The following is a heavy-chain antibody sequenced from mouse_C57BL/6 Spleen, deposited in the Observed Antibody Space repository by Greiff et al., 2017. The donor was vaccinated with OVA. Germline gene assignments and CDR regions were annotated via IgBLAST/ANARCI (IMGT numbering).Heavy chain of an antibody. Sequence: EVKVVESGGGLVQPGGSLSLSCAASGFTFTDYYMSWVRQPPGKALEWLGFIRNKANGYTTEYSASVKGRFTISRDNSQSILYLQMNALRAEDSATYYCARSYGYDGSDYWGQGTTLTVSS. CDR2: IRNKANGYTT. J-gene: IGHJ2*01. D-gene: IGHD2-2*01. V-gene: IGHV7-3*01. CDR1: GFTFTDYY. CDR3: ARSYGYDGSDY.